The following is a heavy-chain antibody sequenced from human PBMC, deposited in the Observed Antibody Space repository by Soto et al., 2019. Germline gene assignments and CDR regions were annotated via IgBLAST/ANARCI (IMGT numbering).Heavy chain of an antibody. J-gene: IGHJ6*02. Sequence: SVKVSCKASGGTFSSYAISWLRQAPGQGLEWMGGIIPIFGTANYAQKFQGRVTITADKSTSTAYMELSSLRSEDTAVYYCASRLEEDYYYDYGMDVWGQGTTVTVSS. V-gene: IGHV1-69*06. D-gene: IGHD1-1*01. CDR3: ASRLEEDYYYDYGMDV. CDR2: IIPIFGTA. CDR1: GGTFSSYA.